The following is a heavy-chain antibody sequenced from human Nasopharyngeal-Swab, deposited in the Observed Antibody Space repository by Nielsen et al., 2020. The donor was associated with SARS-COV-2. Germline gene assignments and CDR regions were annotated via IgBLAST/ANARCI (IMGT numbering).Heavy chain of an antibody. Sequence: SETLSLTCAVYGGSFSGYYWSWIRQPPGKGLEWIGEINHSGSTNYNPSLKSRVTISVDTSKNQFSLKLSSVAAADTAVYYCARAIAPNWFDPWGQGTLVTVSS. V-gene: IGHV4-34*01. J-gene: IGHJ5*02. CDR3: ARAIAPNWFDP. D-gene: IGHD6-13*01. CDR1: GGSFSGYY. CDR2: INHSGST.